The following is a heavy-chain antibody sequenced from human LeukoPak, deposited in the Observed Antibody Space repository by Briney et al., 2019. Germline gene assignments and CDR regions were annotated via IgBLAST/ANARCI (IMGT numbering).Heavy chain of an antibody. CDR2: IYYSGNT. CDR3: ARAYYGSGSRPPLYYYYGMDV. V-gene: IGHV4-39*01. J-gene: IGHJ6*02. CDR1: GGSINSGDYY. Sequence: KASETLSLTCTVSGGSINSGDYYWGWIRQPPGKGLEWIGSIYYSGNTYYNPSLKSRVTISVDTSKNQFSLKLSSVTAADTAVYYCARAYYGSGSRPPLYYYYGMDVWGQGTTVTVSS. D-gene: IGHD3-10*01.